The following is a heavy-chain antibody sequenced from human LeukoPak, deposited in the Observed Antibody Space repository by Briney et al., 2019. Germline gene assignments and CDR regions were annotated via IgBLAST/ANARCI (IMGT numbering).Heavy chain of an antibody. Sequence: GGSLRLSCAASGFSFDDYAMHWARQAPGKGLEWVAGIGWNSGGVVYADSVKGRFTISRDNAKKSLHLQMNSLRAEDTALYYCAKDIGSLTYYYDSSGYSGPLDIWGQGTMVTVSS. CDR3: AKDIGSLTYYYDSSGYSGPLDI. CDR2: IGWNSGGV. V-gene: IGHV3-9*01. D-gene: IGHD3-22*01. J-gene: IGHJ3*02. CDR1: GFSFDDYA.